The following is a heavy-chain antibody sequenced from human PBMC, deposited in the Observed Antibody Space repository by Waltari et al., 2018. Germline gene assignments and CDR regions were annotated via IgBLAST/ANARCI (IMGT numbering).Heavy chain of an antibody. V-gene: IGHV3-7*01. J-gene: IGHJ3*02. CDR1: GFTLSDYW. CDR2: IKEDGGEE. Sequence: EVQLVESGGGLVQPGGSLRLSCAATGFTLSDYWMSWVRQAPGKGPEWLANIKEDGGEEYYVDSVRGRCTISRDNAKNSLYLQMDSLRPEDTAVYYCARDQWFGFDIWGQGTMVTVSS. CDR3: ARDQWFGFDI. D-gene: IGHD3-22*01.